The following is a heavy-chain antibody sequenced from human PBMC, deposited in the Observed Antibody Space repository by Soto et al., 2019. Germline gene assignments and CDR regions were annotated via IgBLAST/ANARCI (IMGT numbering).Heavy chain of an antibody. Sequence: EVQLVQSGAEVKKPGESLRISCKGSGYSFTSYWISWVRQMPGKGLEWMGRIDPSDSYTNYSPSFQGHVTISADKSISTAYLQWSSLKASDTAMYYCASREGEQTDFDYWGQGTLVTVSS. CDR2: IDPSDSYT. CDR3: ASREGEQTDFDY. D-gene: IGHD1-26*01. CDR1: GYSFTSYW. V-gene: IGHV5-10-1*01. J-gene: IGHJ4*02.